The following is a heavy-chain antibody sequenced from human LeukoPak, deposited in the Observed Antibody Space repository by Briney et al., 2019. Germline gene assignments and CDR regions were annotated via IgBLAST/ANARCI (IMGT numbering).Heavy chain of an antibody. CDR1: GFTYSSYW. Sequence: GGSLRLSCAASGFTYSSYWMNWVRQAPGKGLVWVSRIASDGSSTTYADSVKGRFSISRDNAKNTLYLQMNSLRVEDTAVYYCARGRPHGNDYWGQGTLVTVSS. CDR3: ARGRPHGNDY. CDR2: IASDGSST. V-gene: IGHV3-74*01. J-gene: IGHJ4*02. D-gene: IGHD4-23*01.